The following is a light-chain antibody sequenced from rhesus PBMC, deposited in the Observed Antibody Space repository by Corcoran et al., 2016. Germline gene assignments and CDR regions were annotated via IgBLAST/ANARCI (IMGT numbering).Light chain of an antibody. CDR3: LQCDSDPFS. J-gene: IGKJ2*01. CDR1: HDVSTF. V-gene: IGKV1-43*02. Sequence: DIQMTQSPSSLSVSVGDRVTFTCRASHDVSTFLSWYQQKPGKAPKLLIYDASTLQRGVPARFSGSGYGTEVTLTISRLQPEDFATDYCLQCDSDPFSFGQGTKLEIK. CDR2: DAS.